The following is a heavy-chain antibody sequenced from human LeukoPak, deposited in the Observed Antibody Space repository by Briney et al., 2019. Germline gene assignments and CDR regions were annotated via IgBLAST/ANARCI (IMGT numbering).Heavy chain of an antibody. CDR2: INRDGTGT. CDR3: ARGLSYAVAYGDY. D-gene: IGHD6-19*01. Sequence: GGSLRLSCAASGFTFSSHWMHWVRQTPGQGLVWVAAINRDGTGTSHADSVRGRFTVSRDNAKNTLYLQLNSLRADDTAVYYCARGLSYAVAYGDYWGQGTLVTVSS. CDR1: GFTFSSHW. V-gene: IGHV3-74*01. J-gene: IGHJ4*02.